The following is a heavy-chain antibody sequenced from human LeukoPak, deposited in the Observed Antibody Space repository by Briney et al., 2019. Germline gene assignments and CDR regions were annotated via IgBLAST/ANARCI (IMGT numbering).Heavy chain of an antibody. Sequence: SETLSLTCTVSGGSISSYCWSWIRQPAGKGLEWIGLIYTSGSTNYNPSLKSRVTMSVDTSKNQFSLKLSPVTAADTAVYYCARELCSGWYLDFWGQGALVTVSS. CDR3: ARELCSGWYLDF. CDR2: IYTSGST. V-gene: IGHV4-4*07. J-gene: IGHJ4*02. D-gene: IGHD6-19*01. CDR1: GGSISSYC.